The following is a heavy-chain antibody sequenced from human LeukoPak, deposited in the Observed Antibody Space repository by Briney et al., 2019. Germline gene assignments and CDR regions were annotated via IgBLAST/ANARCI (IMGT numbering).Heavy chain of an antibody. CDR3: ASRPVRGYSGFDY. Sequence: SETLSLTCTVSGGSISSSSYYWGWIRQPPGKGLEWIGSIYYSGSTYYNPSLKSRVTISVDTSKNQFSLKLSSVTAADTAVYYCASRPVRGYSGFDYWGQGTLVTVSS. V-gene: IGHV4-39*01. D-gene: IGHD5-12*01. CDR1: GGSISSSSYY. CDR2: IYYSGST. J-gene: IGHJ4*02.